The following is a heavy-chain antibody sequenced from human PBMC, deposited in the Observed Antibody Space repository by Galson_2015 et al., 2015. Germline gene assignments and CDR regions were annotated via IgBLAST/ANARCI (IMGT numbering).Heavy chain of an antibody. V-gene: IGHV3-48*02. CDR3: ARGPDNDIVLVPAAIVYYYYYGMDV. J-gene: IGHJ6*02. D-gene: IGHD2-2*02. Sequence: SLRLSCAASGFTFSSYCMNWVRQAPGKGLEWVSYISSSSSTIYYADSVKGRFTISRDKAKNSLYLQMNSLGDEDTAVYYCARGPDNDIVLVPAAIVYYYYYGMDVWGQRTTVTVSS. CDR2: ISSSSSTI. CDR1: GFTFSSYC.